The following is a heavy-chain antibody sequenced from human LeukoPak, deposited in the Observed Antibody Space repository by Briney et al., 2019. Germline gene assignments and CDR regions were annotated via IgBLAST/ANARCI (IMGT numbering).Heavy chain of an antibody. V-gene: IGHV4-30-2*01. D-gene: IGHD4-11*01. CDR2: IYHSGST. CDR3: ARGTYSNYADY. Sequence: SETLSLTCTVSGGSISSGGYYWSWIRQPPGKGLEWIGYIYHSGSTYYNPSLKSRVTISVDRSKNQFSLKLSSVTAADTAVYYCARGTYSNYADYWGQGTLVTVSS. CDR1: GGSISSGGYY. J-gene: IGHJ4*02.